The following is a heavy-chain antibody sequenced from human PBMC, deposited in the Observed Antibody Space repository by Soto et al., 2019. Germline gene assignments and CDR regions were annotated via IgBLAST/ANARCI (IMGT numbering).Heavy chain of an antibody. CDR3: ARSPRYCSSTSCYTEYYYYGMDV. V-gene: IGHV6-1*01. Sequence: SQTLSLTFAISGDSVSSNSAAWNWIRQSPSRGLECLGRTYYRSKWYNDYAVSVKSRITINPDTSKNQFSLQLNSVTPEDTAVYYCARSPRYCSSTSCYTEYYYYGMDVWGQGTTVTVSS. D-gene: IGHD2-2*02. CDR2: TYYRSKWYN. J-gene: IGHJ6*02. CDR1: GDSVSSNSAA.